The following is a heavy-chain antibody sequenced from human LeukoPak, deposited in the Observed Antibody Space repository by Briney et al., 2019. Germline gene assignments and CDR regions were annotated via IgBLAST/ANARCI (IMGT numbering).Heavy chain of an antibody. CDR1: KFTFVNYA. CDR3: ARIMVATTREAFDY. CDR2: ISGSGDAT. V-gene: IGHV3-23*01. J-gene: IGHJ4*02. D-gene: IGHD5-12*01. Sequence: PGGSLRLPCAASKFTFVNYAMSWVRQAPGKGLEWVSTISGSGDATYYADSVKGRFTISRDNAKNSLYLQMNSLRAEDTAIYYCARIMVATTREAFDYWGQGTRVTVSS.